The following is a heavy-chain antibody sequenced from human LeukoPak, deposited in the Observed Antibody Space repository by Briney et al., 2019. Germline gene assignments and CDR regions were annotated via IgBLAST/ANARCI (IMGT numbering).Heavy chain of an antibody. D-gene: IGHD3-22*01. CDR1: GGAFSGYY. Sequence: SETLSLTCAVYGGAFSGYYWSRIRQPPGKGLEWIGEINHSGSTNYNPSLKSRVTISVDTSKNQFSLKLSSVTAADTAVYYCSYYYDSSGYYYGTDAFDIWGQGTMVTVSS. CDR3: SYYYDSSGYYYGTDAFDI. J-gene: IGHJ3*02. CDR2: INHSGST. V-gene: IGHV4-34*01.